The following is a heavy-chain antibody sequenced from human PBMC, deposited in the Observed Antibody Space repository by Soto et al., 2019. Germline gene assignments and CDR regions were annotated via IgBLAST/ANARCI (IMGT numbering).Heavy chain of an antibody. J-gene: IGHJ4*02. V-gene: IGHV1-69*06. CDR2: IIPIFGTA. CDR1: GGTFSSYA. D-gene: IGHD3-22*01. CDR3: ARAQYYYDSSGYYYGY. Sequence: SSVKVSCKASGGTFSSYAISWVRQAPGQGLEWMGGIIPIFGTANYAQKFQGRVTITADKSTSTAYMELSSLRSEDTAVYYCARAQYYYDSSGYYYGYWGQGTLVTVSS.